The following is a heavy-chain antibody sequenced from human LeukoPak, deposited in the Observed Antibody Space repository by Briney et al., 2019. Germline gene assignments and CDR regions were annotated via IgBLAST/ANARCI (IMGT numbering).Heavy chain of an antibody. D-gene: IGHD3-10*01. CDR2: ISYDGSNK. CDR1: GFSFSSYD. CDR3: WYGSGRALDY. V-gene: IGHV3-30*19. J-gene: IGHJ4*02. Sequence: GKSLRLSCAASGFSFSSYDMHWVRQAPGKGLEWVAVISYDGSNKYYADSVKGRFTISRDNSKNTLYLQMNSLRAEDTAVYYCWYGSGRALDYWGQGTLVTVSS.